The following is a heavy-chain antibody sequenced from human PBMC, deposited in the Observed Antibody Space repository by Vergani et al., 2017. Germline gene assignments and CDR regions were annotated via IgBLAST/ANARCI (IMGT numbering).Heavy chain of an antibody. Sequence: EVQLLESGGGLVQPGGSLRLSCAASRFTFSSYALSWVRQAPGKGLEWVSAISGSGGSTYYSDSVKGRFPISRDNSKNTLYLQMSSLRAEDTALYYCAKVQSSLRGVVISDAFDIWGQGTLVTVSS. V-gene: IGHV3-23*01. D-gene: IGHD3-22*01. CDR2: ISGSGGST. CDR1: RFTFSSYA. CDR3: AKVQSSLRGVVISDAFDI. J-gene: IGHJ3*02.